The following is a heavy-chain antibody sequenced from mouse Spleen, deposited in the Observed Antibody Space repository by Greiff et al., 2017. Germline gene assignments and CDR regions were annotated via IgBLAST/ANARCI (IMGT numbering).Heavy chain of an antibody. J-gene: IGHJ2*01. Sequence: VQLQQPGAELVKPGASVKLSCKASGYTFTSYWMQWVKQRPGQGLEWIGEIDPSDSYTNYNQKFKGKATLTVDTSSSTAYMQLSSLTSEDSAVYYCARGEDYDDGAWFAYWGQGTTLTVSS. CDR1: GYTFTSYW. V-gene: IGHV1-50*01. CDR3: ARGEDYDDGAWFAY. D-gene: IGHD2-4*01. CDR2: IDPSDSYT.